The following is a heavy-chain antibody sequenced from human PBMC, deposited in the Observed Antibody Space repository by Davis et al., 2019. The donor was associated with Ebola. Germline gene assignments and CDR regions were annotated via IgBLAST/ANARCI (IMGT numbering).Heavy chain of an antibody. J-gene: IGHJ5*02. V-gene: IGHV3-23*01. Sequence: GESLKISCAASGFTFSDYYMSWIRQAPGKGLEWVAAISGSGGSTYYADSVKGRFTISRDNSKNTLYLQMKSLRAEDTALYYCAKGNSSWYKSPFDPWGQGTLVSVSS. D-gene: IGHD6-13*01. CDR2: ISGSGGST. CDR3: AKGNSSWYKSPFDP. CDR1: GFTFSDYY.